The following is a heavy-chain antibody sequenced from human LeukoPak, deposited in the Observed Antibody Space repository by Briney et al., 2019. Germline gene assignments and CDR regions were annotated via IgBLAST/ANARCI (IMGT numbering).Heavy chain of an antibody. CDR3: SRVRPPGDAFDI. J-gene: IGHJ3*02. CDR1: RFTFTSNW. CDR2: LNTDGTIT. V-gene: IGHV3-74*01. Sequence: QAGGSLRLSCAASRFTFTSNWMIWVRQGPGKGLEWVSRLNTDGTITSYADSVKGRFIISRDNAKNTLYLQMNNLRAEDTAVYFCSRVRPPGDAFDIWGQGTMVTVSS. D-gene: IGHD6-6*01.